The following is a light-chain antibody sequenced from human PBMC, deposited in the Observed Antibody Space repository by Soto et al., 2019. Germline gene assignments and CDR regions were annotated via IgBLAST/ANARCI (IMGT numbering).Light chain of an antibody. CDR1: QSVDSSY. J-gene: IGKJ1*01. CDR3: QQYVSSVT. V-gene: IGKV3-20*01. CDR2: GAS. Sequence: EIVLTQSPGFLSLSAGERATLSCRASQSVDSSYFAWYQQKPGQAPRLLIYGASKRATGIPDRFSGSGSGTDFTLTISRLEPEDFALYYCQQYVSSVTFGQGTKVEIK.